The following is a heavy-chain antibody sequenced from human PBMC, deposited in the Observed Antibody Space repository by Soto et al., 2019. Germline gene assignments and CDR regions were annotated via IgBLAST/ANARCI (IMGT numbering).Heavy chain of an antibody. Sequence: PGGSQRNSFADSEITYLDYALSRVSQAPGKGLEWVSSISGSGGATYYADSVKGRFTISRDNSKNTVFLQMNSLRAEDTALYYCAKDYDIGTIGSDYCGQGTLVTVSS. D-gene: IGHD3-10*01. J-gene: IGHJ4*02. V-gene: IGHV3-23*01. CDR1: EITYLDYA. CDR2: ISGSGGAT. CDR3: AKDYDIGTIGSDY.